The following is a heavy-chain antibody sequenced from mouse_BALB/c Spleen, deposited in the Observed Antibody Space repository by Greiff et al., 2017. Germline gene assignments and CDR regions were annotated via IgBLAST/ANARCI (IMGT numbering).Heavy chain of an antibody. CDR3: ARDDGNPFAY. CDR1: GYAFSSYW. V-gene: IGHV1-80*01. Sequence: QVQLKQSGAELVRPGSSVKISCKASGYAFSSYWMNWVKQRPGQGLEWIGQIYPGDGDTNYNGKFKGKATLTADKSSSTAYMQLSSLTSEDSAVYFCARDDGNPFAYWGQGTLVTVSA. CDR2: IYPGDGDT. J-gene: IGHJ3*01. D-gene: IGHD2-1*01.